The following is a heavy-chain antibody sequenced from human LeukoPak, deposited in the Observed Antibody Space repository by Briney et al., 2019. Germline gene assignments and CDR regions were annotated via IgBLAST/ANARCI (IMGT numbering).Heavy chain of an antibody. J-gene: IGHJ4*02. CDR2: ISASGDTA. CDR1: GFTFSDYS. CDR3: AKTNTYTSGWYMNS. D-gene: IGHD6-19*01. Sequence: PGGSLRLSCAASGFTFSDYSMNWVRQAPGKGLEWVSGISASGDTAFYSNSVKGRFTISRDNSKDTLYLQMSGLRAEDMAIYYCAKTNTYTSGWYMNSWGQGTLVTVSS. V-gene: IGHV3-23*01.